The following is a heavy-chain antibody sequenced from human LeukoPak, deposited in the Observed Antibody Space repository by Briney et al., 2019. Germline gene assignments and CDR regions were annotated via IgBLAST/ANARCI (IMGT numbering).Heavy chain of an antibody. CDR1: A. J-gene: IGHJ4*02. Sequence: AFSWVRQAPGHGLEWMGRTYYRSKWYNDYAVSVKSRITINPDTSKNQFSLQLNSVTPEDTAVYYCARARGNIAVAGPFDYWGQGTLVTVSS. CDR2: TYYRSKWYN. CDR3: ARARGNIAVAGPFDY. V-gene: IGHV6-1*01. D-gene: IGHD6-19*01.